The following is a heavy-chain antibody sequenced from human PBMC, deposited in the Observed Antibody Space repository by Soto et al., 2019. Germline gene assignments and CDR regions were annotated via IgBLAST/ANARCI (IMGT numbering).Heavy chain of an antibody. Sequence: GGSLRLSCAASGFTFSSYGMHWVRQAPGKGLEWVAVISYDGSNKYYADSVKGRFTISRDNSKNTLYLQMNSLRAEDTAVYYCAKGAGGYSGYDYFDYWGQGTLVTVSS. CDR1: GFTFSSYG. D-gene: IGHD5-12*01. CDR2: ISYDGSNK. CDR3: AKGAGGYSGYDYFDY. V-gene: IGHV3-30*18. J-gene: IGHJ4*02.